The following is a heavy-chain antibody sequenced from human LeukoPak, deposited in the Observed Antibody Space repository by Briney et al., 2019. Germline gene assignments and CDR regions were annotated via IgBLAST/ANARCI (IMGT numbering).Heavy chain of an antibody. CDR2: IYYSGST. J-gene: IGHJ3*02. V-gene: IGHV4-39*07. Sequence: PSETLSLTCTVSGGSISSSSYYWGWIRQPPGKGLEWIGSIYYSGSTYYNPSLKSRVTISVDTSKNQFSLKLSSVTAADTAVYYCAREKSPHVGQTGPLFDIWGQGTMVTVSS. CDR3: AREKSPHVGQTGPLFDI. CDR1: GGSISSSSYY. D-gene: IGHD7-27*01.